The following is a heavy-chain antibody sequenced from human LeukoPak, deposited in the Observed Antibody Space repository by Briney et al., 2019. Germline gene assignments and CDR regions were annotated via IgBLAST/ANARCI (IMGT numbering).Heavy chain of an antibody. D-gene: IGHD4-17*01. V-gene: IGHV3-74*01. Sequence: PGGSLRLSCAASGFTFSSYWMRWVRQAPGKGLVWVSRINSDGSSTSYADSVRGRFTISRDNAKNTLYLQMNSLRAEDTAVYYCASWPRRYGDTLFDYWGQGTLVTVSS. J-gene: IGHJ4*02. CDR2: INSDGSST. CDR1: GFTFSSYW. CDR3: ASWPRRYGDTLFDY.